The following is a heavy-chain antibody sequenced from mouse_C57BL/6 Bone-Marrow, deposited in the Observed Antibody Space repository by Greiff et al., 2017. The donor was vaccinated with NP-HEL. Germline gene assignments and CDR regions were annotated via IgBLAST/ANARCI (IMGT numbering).Heavy chain of an antibody. J-gene: IGHJ4*01. CDR1: GFTFSDYY. D-gene: IGHD2-5*01. Sequence: EVHLVESGGGLVQPGGSLKLSCAASGFTFSDYYMYWVRQTPEKRLEWVAYISNGGGSTNYPDTVKGRFTISRDNATNTLYLQRSRLKSEDTALYYCTSRYSNYGYYAMDYWGQGTSVTVSS. CDR3: TSRYSNYGYYAMDY. V-gene: IGHV5-12*01. CDR2: ISNGGGST.